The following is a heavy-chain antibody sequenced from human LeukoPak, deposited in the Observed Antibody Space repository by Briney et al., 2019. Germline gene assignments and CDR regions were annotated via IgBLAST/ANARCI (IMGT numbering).Heavy chain of an antibody. Sequence: GASVKVSCKASGYTFTCYGISWVRQAPGQGLEWMGWISAYNGNTNYAQKLQGRVTMTTDTSTSTAYMELRSLRSDDTAVYYCARVLTMVRGAFNWFDPWGQGTLVTVSS. CDR1: GYTFTCYG. CDR2: ISAYNGNT. CDR3: ARVLTMVRGAFNWFDP. D-gene: IGHD3-10*01. V-gene: IGHV1-18*01. J-gene: IGHJ5*02.